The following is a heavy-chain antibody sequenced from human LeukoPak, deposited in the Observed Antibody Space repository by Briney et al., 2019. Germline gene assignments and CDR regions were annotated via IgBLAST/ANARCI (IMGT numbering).Heavy chain of an antibody. CDR2: ISGNAGST. V-gene: IGHV3-23*01. D-gene: IGHD5-24*01. Sequence: QPGGSLRLSCAASGFTLSSYAMSWVRQAPGKGLEWVSLISGNAGSTYYADSVKGRFTISRGNSKNTLYLQMNSLRAEDTAVYFCARGRDERWLQTTPYWYFDLWGRGTLVTVSS. CDR3: ARGRDERWLQTTPYWYFDL. CDR1: GFTLSSYA. J-gene: IGHJ2*01.